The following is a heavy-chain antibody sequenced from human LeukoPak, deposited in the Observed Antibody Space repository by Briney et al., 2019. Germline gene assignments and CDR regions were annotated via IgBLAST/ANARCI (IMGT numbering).Heavy chain of an antibody. CDR3: ASGEARRYFDWPPERAFDY. CDR2: MNSDGSST. CDR1: GFTFSSYW. Sequence: HPGGSLRLSCAASGFTFSSYWMHWVRQAPGKGLVWVSRMNSDGSSTSYADSVKGRFTISRDNAKNTLYLQMNSLRAEDTAVYYCASGEARRYFDWPPERAFDYWGKGTTVTVSS. J-gene: IGHJ4*03. D-gene: IGHD3-9*01. V-gene: IGHV3-74*01.